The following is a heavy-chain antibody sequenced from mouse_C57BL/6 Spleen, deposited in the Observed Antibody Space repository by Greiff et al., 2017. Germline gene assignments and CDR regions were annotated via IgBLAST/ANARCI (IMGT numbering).Heavy chain of an antibody. D-gene: IGHD4-1*01. J-gene: IGHJ4*01. Sequence: QVQLQQPGAELVMPGASVKLSCKASGYTFTSYWMHWVTQRPGQGLEWIGEIDPSDSYTNYNQKFKGKSTLTVDKSSSTAYMQLSSLTSEDAAVYYGARRGWDGDYYAMDYWGQGTSVTGSS. V-gene: IGHV1-69*01. CDR2: IDPSDSYT. CDR1: GYTFTSYW. CDR3: ARRGWDGDYYAMDY.